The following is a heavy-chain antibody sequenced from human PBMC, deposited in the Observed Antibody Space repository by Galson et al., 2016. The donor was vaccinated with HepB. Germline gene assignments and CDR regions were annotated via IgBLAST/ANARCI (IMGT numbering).Heavy chain of an antibody. V-gene: IGHV3-30*12. CDR1: GFTFSSYS. CDR2: IRAGGVNT. CDR3: ACKYSTCWYVCALDP. J-gene: IGHJ5*02. D-gene: IGHD6-13*01. Sequence: SLRLSCAASGFTFSSYSMNWVRQAPGKGLEWVSLIRAGGVNTYYADSVKGRFTISRDNSTNTLYLQMDSLSADDTAVYYCACKYSTCWYVCALDPWGQGTLVTVSS.